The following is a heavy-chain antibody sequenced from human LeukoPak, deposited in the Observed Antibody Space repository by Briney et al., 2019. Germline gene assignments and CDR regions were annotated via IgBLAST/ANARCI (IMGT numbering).Heavy chain of an antibody. CDR3: AREGYSYGYDH. CDR1: GFTFSNYQ. CDR2: ISSSSSYI. D-gene: IGHD5-18*01. J-gene: IGHJ5*02. V-gene: IGHV3-21*01. Sequence: GGSLRLSCAASGFTFSNYQMNWVRQAPGKGLEWGSCISSSSSYIYYADSVKGRFTISTANAKNSLFLQMNSLRAEDTAVYYCAREGYSYGYDHWGQGTLVTVSS.